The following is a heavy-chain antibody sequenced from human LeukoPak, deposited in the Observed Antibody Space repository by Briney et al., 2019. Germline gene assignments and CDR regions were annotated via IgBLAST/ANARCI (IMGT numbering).Heavy chain of an antibody. J-gene: IGHJ4*02. CDR2: INPDSDNT. CDR1: GYTFTSYD. V-gene: IGHV1-8*01. CDR3: AIGAVGFDY. Sequence: ATVKVSCKASGYTFTSYDIHWVRQATGQGLEWMGWINPDSDNTDYAQKFQARVTITRNTSISTAYMELSSLRSEDTAVYYCAIGAVGFDYWGQGTLVTVSS. D-gene: IGHD6-19*01.